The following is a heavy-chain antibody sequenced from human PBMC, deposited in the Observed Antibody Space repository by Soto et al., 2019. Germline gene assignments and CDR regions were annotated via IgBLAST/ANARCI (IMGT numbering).Heavy chain of an antibody. CDR2: IYHSGGT. V-gene: IGHV4-4*02. CDR1: GGSINSTSW. CDR3: ARVWTTVTNWFDP. Sequence: SETLSLTCAVSGGSINSTSWWRWVRQPPGKGLEWIGEIYHSGGTNYNPSLKSRVTISVDKSKNQFSLKLSSVTAADTAVYYCARVWTTVTNWFDPWGQGTLVTSPQ. D-gene: IGHD4-17*01. J-gene: IGHJ5*02.